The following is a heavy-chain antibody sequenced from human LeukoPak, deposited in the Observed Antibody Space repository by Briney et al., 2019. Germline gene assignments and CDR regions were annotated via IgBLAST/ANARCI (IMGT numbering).Heavy chain of an antibody. D-gene: IGHD6-13*01. J-gene: IGHJ3*02. CDR1: GGSISSYY. Sequence: KTSETLSLTCTVSGGSISSYYWSWIRQPPGKGLEWIGYIYNSGSTNYNPSLKSRVTISVDTSKNQFSLKLSSVTAADTAVYYCASGGYSSSRPGAFDIWGQGTMVTVSS. CDR2: IYNSGST. V-gene: IGHV4-59*01. CDR3: ASGGYSSSRPGAFDI.